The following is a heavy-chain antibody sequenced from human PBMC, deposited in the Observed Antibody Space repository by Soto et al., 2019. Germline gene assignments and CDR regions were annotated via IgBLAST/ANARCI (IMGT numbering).Heavy chain of an antibody. J-gene: IGHJ3*02. CDR2: ISYDGSNK. CDR1: GFTFSSYA. Sequence: GGSLRLSCAASGFTFSSYAMHWVRQAPGKGLEWVAVISYDGSNKYYADSVKGRFTISRDNSKNTLYLQMNSLRAEDTAVYYCARGRSVLRFLEWWLDAFDIWGQGTMVTVSS. D-gene: IGHD3-3*01. CDR3: ARGRSVLRFLEWWLDAFDI. V-gene: IGHV3-30-3*01.